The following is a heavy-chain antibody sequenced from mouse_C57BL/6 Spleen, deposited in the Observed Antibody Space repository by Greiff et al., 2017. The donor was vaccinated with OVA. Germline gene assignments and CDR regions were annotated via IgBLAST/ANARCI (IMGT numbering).Heavy chain of an antibody. CDR1: GYTFTSYW. Sequence: QVQLKQPGAELVKPGASVKLSCKASGYTFTSYWMHWVKQRPGQGLEWIGMIHPNSGSTNYNEKFKSKATLTVDKSSSTAYMQLSSLTSEDSAVYYCAREGLGRGYFDYWGQGTTLTVSS. CDR3: AREGLGRGYFDY. V-gene: IGHV1-64*01. J-gene: IGHJ2*01. CDR2: IHPNSGST. D-gene: IGHD4-1*01.